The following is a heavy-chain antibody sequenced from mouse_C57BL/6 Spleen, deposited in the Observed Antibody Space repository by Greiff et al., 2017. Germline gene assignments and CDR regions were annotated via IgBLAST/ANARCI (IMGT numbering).Heavy chain of an antibody. J-gene: IGHJ2*01. Sequence: QVQLKQPGAELVMPGASVKLSCKASGYTFTSYWMHWVKQRPGQGLEWIGEIDPSDSYTNYNQKFKGKSTLTVDKSSSTAYMQLSSLTSEDSAVYYCARSKANWDAYFDYWGQGTTLTVSS. CDR3: ARSKANWDAYFDY. CDR2: IDPSDSYT. D-gene: IGHD4-1*01. V-gene: IGHV1-69*01. CDR1: GYTFTSYW.